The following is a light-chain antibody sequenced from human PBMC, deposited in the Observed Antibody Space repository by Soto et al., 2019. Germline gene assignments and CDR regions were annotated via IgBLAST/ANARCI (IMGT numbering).Light chain of an antibody. CDR1: QSVDTH. V-gene: IGKV3-15*01. Sequence: TQFPATLSVPPGERATLSCRASQSVDTHLHWYQQKPGQAPRPLIYGASTRATGIPARFSGSGSGTEFTLTINSLQSEDFAVYYCQQSHNWYTFGQGTELEIK. CDR2: GAS. J-gene: IGKJ2*01. CDR3: QQSHNWYT.